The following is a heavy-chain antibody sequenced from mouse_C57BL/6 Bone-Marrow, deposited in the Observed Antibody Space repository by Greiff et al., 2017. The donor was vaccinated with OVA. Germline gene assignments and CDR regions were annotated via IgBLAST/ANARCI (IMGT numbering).Heavy chain of an antibody. Sequence: VQLKQSGPELVKPGASVKMSCKASGYTFTDYNMHWVKQSHGKSLEWIGYINPNNGGTSYNQKFKGKATLTVNKSSSTAYMELRSLTAEDSAVYYCASTVVADWYFDVWGTGTTVTVSS. D-gene: IGHD1-1*01. J-gene: IGHJ1*03. CDR2: INPNNGGT. V-gene: IGHV1-22*01. CDR1: GYTFTDYN. CDR3: ASTVVADWYFDV.